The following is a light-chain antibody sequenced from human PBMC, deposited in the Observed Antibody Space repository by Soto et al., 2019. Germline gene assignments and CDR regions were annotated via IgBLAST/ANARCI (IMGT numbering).Light chain of an antibody. CDR2: DNN. J-gene: IGLJ2*01. CDR1: SSNIGNNY. CDR3: ATWDSSLNVVL. Sequence: QSALTQPPSVSAAPGQKVTISCSGSSSNIGNNYVSWYQQLPGTAPKLLIYDNNERPSGIPDRFSGSKSGTSATLGIAGLQTGDEADYYCATWDSSLNVVLFGGGTKLTVL. V-gene: IGLV1-51*01.